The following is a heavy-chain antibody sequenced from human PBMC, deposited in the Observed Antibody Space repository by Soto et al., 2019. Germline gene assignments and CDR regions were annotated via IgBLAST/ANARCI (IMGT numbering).Heavy chain of an antibody. CDR2: ISGSGGST. D-gene: IGHD3-10*01. CDR3: AKCDYYGSSPFDY. CDR1: GFTFSSYA. Sequence: GGSLRLSCAASGFTFSSYAMSWVRQAPGKGLEWVSAISGSGGSTYYADSVKGRFTIYRDNSKNTLNLKMNSLRAEDTAEYYCAKCDYYGSSPFDYWGQGTLVTVSS. V-gene: IGHV3-23*01. J-gene: IGHJ4*02.